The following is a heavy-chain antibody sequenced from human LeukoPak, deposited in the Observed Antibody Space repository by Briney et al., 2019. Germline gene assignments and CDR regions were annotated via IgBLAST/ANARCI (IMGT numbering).Heavy chain of an antibody. CDR2: IYTSGST. V-gene: IGHV4-4*07. J-gene: IGHJ4*02. Sequence: PSETLSLTCTVSGGSISSYYWSWIRQPAGKGLEWIGRIYTSGSTNYNPSLKSRVTISVDKSKNQFSLKLSSVTAADTAVYYCARSPVAATPTPFDYWGQGTLVTASS. D-gene: IGHD2-15*01. CDR3: ARSPVAATPTPFDY. CDR1: GGSISSYY.